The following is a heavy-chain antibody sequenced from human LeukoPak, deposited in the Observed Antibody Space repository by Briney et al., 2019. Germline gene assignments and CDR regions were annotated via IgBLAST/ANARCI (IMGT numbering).Heavy chain of an antibody. CDR2: INPNSGGT. D-gene: IGHD3-9*01. V-gene: IGHV1-2*02. Sequence: ASVKVSYKASGYTFIGYYMHWVRQAPGQGLEWMGWINPNSGGTNYAQKFQGRVTMTRDTSISTAYMELSRLRSDDTAVYYCARKPNKDILTGYYVYAFDIWGQGTMVTVSS. J-gene: IGHJ3*02. CDR3: ARKPNKDILTGYYVYAFDI. CDR1: GYTFIGYY.